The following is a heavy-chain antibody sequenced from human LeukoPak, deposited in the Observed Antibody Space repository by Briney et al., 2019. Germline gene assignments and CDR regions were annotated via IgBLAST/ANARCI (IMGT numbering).Heavy chain of an antibody. V-gene: IGHV3-21*01. CDR3: ARARTYYYDSSGYNDY. J-gene: IGHJ4*02. D-gene: IGHD3-22*01. CDR2: ISSGSSYI. CDR1: GFTFSSYS. Sequence: PGGSLRLSCAASGFTFSSYSMNWVRQAPGKGLDWVSSISSGSSYIYYADSVKGRFTISRDNAKNSLYLQMNSLRAEDTAVYYCARARTYYYDSSGYNDYWGQGTLVTVSS.